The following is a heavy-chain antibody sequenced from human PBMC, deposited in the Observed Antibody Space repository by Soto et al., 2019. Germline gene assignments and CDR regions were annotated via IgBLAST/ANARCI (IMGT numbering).Heavy chain of an antibody. V-gene: IGHV2-5*01. CDR3: GHWGYSTGWPDY. D-gene: IGHD6-19*01. CDR1: GFSLSTTAVG. CDR2: IYWNDEK. J-gene: IGHJ4*02. Sequence: SGPTLVNPTQPLTLTCTVSGFSLSTTAVGVGWVRQPPGKSLEWLGLIYWNDEKRYSPSLKTRLTITKDASKNQVVLTMINMDPVDTATYYCGHWGYSTGWPDYWGQGSPVTVSS.